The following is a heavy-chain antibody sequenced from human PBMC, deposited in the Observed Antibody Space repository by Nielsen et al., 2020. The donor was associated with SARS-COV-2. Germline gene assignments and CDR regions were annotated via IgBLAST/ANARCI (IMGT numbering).Heavy chain of an antibody. CDR2: INSDGSST. J-gene: IGHJ3*02. CDR1: GFTFSSYW. Sequence: GGSLRLSCAASGFTFSSYWMHWVRQAPGKGLVWVSRINSDGSSTSYADSVKGRFTISRDNAKNTLYLQMNSLRAEDTAVYYCAKDLVGYCSSTSCPGDAFDIWGQGTMVTVSS. D-gene: IGHD2-2*01. V-gene: IGHV3-74*01. CDR3: AKDLVGYCSSTSCPGDAFDI.